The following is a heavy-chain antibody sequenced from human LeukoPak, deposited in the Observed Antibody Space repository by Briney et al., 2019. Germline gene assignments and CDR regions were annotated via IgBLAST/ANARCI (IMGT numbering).Heavy chain of an antibody. CDR3: ARSTTGIYSSTPLDY. Sequence: SSETLSLTCTVSGGSISSSHYYWGWIRQPPGKGLECIGSIYYSGSTFYNPSLRSRVTISVDTSKHQFSLKLSSVTAADTAVYYCARSTTGIYSSTPLDYWGQGTLVTVSS. J-gene: IGHJ4*02. D-gene: IGHD6-13*01. CDR2: IYYSGST. CDR1: GGSISSSHYY. V-gene: IGHV4-39*01.